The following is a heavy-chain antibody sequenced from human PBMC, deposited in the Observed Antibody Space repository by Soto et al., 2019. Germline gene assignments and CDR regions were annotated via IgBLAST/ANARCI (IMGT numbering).Heavy chain of an antibody. CDR2: VHSDGTTT. CDR1: GFTFDYYW. Sequence: EVQLVESGGGLVQPGASLRLSCAASGFTFDYYWMHWVRQAPGKGLVWVSRVHSDGTTTTYADSVKGRFTISRDNARNTVSLQRSRRRAEDTAIYYCARGDRGGFDLWGHGTVVTVSS. V-gene: IGHV3-74*01. D-gene: IGHD2-21*02. CDR3: ARGDRGGFDL. J-gene: IGHJ3*01.